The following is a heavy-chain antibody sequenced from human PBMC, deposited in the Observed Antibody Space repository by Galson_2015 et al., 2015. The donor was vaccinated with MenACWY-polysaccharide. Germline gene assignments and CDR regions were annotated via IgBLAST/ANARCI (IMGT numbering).Heavy chain of an antibody. Sequence: SLRLSCAASGFTFSDTAMGWVRQAPGKGLEWAAAIPGSAASTFYADSVKGRFTISRDNSNNMLYLQMNSLRADDTAVYYCAKGGREVDNWLDPWGQGALVTVSS. CDR3: AKGGREVDNWLDP. J-gene: IGHJ5*02. CDR2: IPGSAAST. V-gene: IGHV3-23*01. D-gene: IGHD1-26*01. CDR1: GFTFSDTA.